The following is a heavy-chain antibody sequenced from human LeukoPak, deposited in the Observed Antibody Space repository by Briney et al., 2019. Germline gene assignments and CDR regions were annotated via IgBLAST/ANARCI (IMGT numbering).Heavy chain of an antibody. Sequence: SETLSLTCTVSGGSISSSSYYWGWIRQPPGEGLEWIGRIYTSGSTNYNPSLKSRVTMSVDTSKNQFSLKLSSVTAADTAAYYSAREVAAAVSYDYYYYMDVWGKGTTVTVSS. J-gene: IGHJ6*03. D-gene: IGHD6-13*01. CDR3: AREVAAAVSYDYYYYMDV. CDR1: GGSISSSSYY. V-gene: IGHV4-39*07. CDR2: IYTSGST.